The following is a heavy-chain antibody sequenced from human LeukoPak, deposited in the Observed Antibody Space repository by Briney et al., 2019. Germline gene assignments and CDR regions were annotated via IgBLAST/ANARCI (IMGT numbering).Heavy chain of an antibody. CDR2: ISAYNGNT. CDR3: ARGRQGGDYYDSSGYSDY. CDR1: GYTFTAFY. J-gene: IGHJ4*02. V-gene: IGHV1-18*04. Sequence: ASVKVSCKASGYTFTAFYLHWVRQAPGQGLEWMGWISAYNGNTNYAQKLQGRVTMTTDTSTSTAYMELRSLRSDDTTVYYCARGRQGGDYYDSSGYSDYWGQGTLVTVSS. D-gene: IGHD3-22*01.